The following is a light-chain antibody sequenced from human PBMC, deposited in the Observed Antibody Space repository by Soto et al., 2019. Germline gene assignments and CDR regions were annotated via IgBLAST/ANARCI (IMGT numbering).Light chain of an antibody. Sequence: QSALTQPASVSGSPRQPITISCTGASSDVGSYTYVSWYQQHPGKAPKLMIYEVNNRPSGVSNRFSGSKSGNTASLTISGLQAEDEADYYCSSYTSSSTLYVFGTGTKVTVL. J-gene: IGLJ1*01. CDR3: SSYTSSSTLYV. V-gene: IGLV2-14*01. CDR2: EVN. CDR1: SSDVGSYTY.